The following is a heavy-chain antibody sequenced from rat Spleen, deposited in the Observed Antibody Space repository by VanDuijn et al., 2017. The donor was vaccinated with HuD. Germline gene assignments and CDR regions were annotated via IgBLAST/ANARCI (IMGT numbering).Heavy chain of an antibody. CDR2: MWSGGST. Sequence: EVQLKESGPGLVQPSQTLSLTCTVSGFSLTDYSVHWVRQPPGKGLAWMGVMWSGGSTAYNSALKSRLSISRDTSKSQVFLKMNSLQTEDTAIYYCTSPYNNYIMDAWGQGASVTVSS. CDR3: TSPYNNYIMDA. CDR1: GFSLTDYS. J-gene: IGHJ4*01. D-gene: IGHD4-1*01. V-gene: IGHV2S63*01.